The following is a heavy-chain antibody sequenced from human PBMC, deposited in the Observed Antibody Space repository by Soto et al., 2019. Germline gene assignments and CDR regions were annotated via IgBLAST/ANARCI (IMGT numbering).Heavy chain of an antibody. V-gene: IGHV1-46*01. Sequence: ASVKVSCKSSGYIFTNFYLHWVRQAPGQGLGWMGVIFPNGDRTSYAQSFQGRVTMTRDTSTSTDQMELSSLTCEDTAVYYCAREGARDSSGYSGYYFDYWGQGTLVTVSS. D-gene: IGHD3-22*01. CDR1: GYIFTNFY. CDR3: AREGARDSSGYSGYYFDY. J-gene: IGHJ4*02. CDR2: IFPNGDRT.